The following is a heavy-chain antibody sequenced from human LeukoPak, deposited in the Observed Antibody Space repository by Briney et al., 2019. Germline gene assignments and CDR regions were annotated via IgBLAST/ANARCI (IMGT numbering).Heavy chain of an antibody. CDR1: GFTFTSSA. J-gene: IGHJ4*02. V-gene: IGHV1-58*02. D-gene: IGHD6-13*01. CDR2: IVVGSGNT. Sequence: ASVKVSCKASGFTFTSSAMQWVRQARGQRLEWIGWIVVGSGNTNYAQKFQERVTITRDMSTSTAYMELSSLRSEDTAVYYCARDEFRIAAAGPNFDYWGQGTLVTVSS. CDR3: ARDEFRIAAAGPNFDY.